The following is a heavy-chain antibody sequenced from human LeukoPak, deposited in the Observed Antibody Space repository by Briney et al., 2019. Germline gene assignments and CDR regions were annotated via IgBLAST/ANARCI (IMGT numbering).Heavy chain of an antibody. CDR1: GGSFSGYY. CDR3: ARNGITMVPWSFDY. Sequence: SETLSLTCAVYGGSFSGYYWSWIRQPPGKGLEWIGEINHSGSTNHNPSLKSRVTISVDTSKNQFSLKLSSVTAADTAVYYCARNGITMVPWSFDYWGQGNLVTVSS. J-gene: IGHJ4*02. CDR2: INHSGST. V-gene: IGHV4-34*01. D-gene: IGHD3-10*01.